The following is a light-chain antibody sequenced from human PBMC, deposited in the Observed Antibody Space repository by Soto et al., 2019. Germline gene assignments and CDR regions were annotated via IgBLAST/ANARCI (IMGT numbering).Light chain of an antibody. CDR2: GNS. V-gene: IGLV1-40*01. J-gene: IGLJ3*02. CDR3: QSYDSSLFWV. Sequence: QSVLTQPPSVSGAPGQRVTISCTGSSSNIGAGYDVHWYQQLPGTAPKLLIYGNSNRPSGVPDRFSGSKSGTSASLAITGLQSEDVADYYCQSYDSSLFWVFGGGTKLTVL. CDR1: SSNIGAGYD.